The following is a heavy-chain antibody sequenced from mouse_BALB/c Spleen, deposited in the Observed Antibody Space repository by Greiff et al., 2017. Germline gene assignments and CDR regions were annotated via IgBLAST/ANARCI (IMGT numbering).Heavy chain of an antibody. D-gene: IGHD1-1*01. Sequence: EVHLVESGGGLVQPGGSRKLSCAASGFTFSSFGMHWVRQAPEKGLEWVAYISSGSSTIYYADTVKGRFTISRDNPKNTLFLQMTSLRSEDTAMYYCARYPTGAMDYWGQGTSVTVSS. V-gene: IGHV5-17*02. CDR1: GFTFSSFG. CDR2: ISSGSSTI. CDR3: ARYPTGAMDY. J-gene: IGHJ4*01.